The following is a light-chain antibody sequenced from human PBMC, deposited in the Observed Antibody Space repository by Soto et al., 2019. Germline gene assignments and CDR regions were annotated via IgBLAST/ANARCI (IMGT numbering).Light chain of an antibody. J-gene: IGLJ1*01. V-gene: IGLV2-8*01. CDR3: SSYAGSNFDV. Sequence: QSALTQPPSASGSPGQSVTISCTGTSSDVGGYNYVSWYQQHPGKAPKLMIYDVIKRPSGVPDRFSGSKSGNTASLTVSGLQAEDEADYYCSSYAGSNFDVFGTGTKVTVL. CDR2: DVI. CDR1: SSDVGGYNY.